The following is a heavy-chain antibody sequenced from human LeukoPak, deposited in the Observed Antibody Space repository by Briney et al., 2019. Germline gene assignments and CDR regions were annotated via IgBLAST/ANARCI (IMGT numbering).Heavy chain of an antibody. V-gene: IGHV3-30*04. CDR1: GFTFSSYA. CDR2: ISYDGSNK. CDR3: ARGAPIWFGELLLPDY. Sequence: PGGSLRLSCAASGFTFSSYAMHWVRQAPGKGLEWVAVISYDGSNKYYADPVKGRFTISRDNSKNTLYLQMNSLRAEDTAVYYCARGAPIWFGELLLPDYWGQGTLVTVSS. J-gene: IGHJ4*02. D-gene: IGHD3-10*01.